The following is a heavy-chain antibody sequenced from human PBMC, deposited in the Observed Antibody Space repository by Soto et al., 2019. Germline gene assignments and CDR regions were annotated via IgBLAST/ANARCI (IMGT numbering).Heavy chain of an antibody. CDR2: ITGSGGSA. CDR3: AKNWGVATSRTALDI. V-gene: IGHV3-23*01. J-gene: IGHJ3*02. CDR1: GFTFSSNA. Sequence: PGGSLRLSCAASGFTFSSNAMSWVRQAPGKGLEWVSTITGSGGSAYYADSVKGRFTISRAYSKNTLYLQMNSLRAGDTAVYYCAKNWGVATSRTALDIWGQGTTVTVSS. D-gene: IGHD6-13*01.